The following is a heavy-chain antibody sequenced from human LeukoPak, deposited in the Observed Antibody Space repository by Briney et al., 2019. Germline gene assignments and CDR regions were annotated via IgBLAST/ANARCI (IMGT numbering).Heavy chain of an antibody. CDR1: GGSISSYY. Sequence: SETLSLTCTVSGGSISSYYWSWIRQPPGKGLEWIGYIYYSGSTNYNPSLKSRVTISVDTSKNQFSLKLSSVTAADTAVYYCVRGRYSSGWFKDKNWFDPWGQGIPVTVSS. CDR2: IYYSGST. J-gene: IGHJ5*02. D-gene: IGHD6-19*01. V-gene: IGHV4-59*01. CDR3: VRGRYSSGWFKDKNWFDP.